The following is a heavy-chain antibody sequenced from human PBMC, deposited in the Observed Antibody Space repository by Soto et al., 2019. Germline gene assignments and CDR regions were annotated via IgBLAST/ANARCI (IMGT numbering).Heavy chain of an antibody. J-gene: IGHJ4*02. CDR2: ISANGDTI. Sequence: GGPLRVPCAASGVTFRGHAMHWVSQEPGKGLEWVSGISANGDTIDYADSVKGRFTISRDNAKNSLFLQMNSLRPEDTALYYYAKYMKWGGMTTIHYFDSWGQGTQVTVSS. CDR1: GVTFRGHA. CDR3: AKYMKWGGMTTIHYFDS. V-gene: IGHV3-9*01. D-gene: IGHD4-17*01.